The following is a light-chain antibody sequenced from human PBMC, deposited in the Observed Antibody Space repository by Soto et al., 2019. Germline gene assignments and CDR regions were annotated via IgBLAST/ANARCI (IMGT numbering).Light chain of an antibody. V-gene: IGKV4-1*01. CDR2: WAS. CDR1: QSVLYSSNNKNY. J-gene: IGKJ4*01. Sequence: DIVMTQSPDSLAVSLGERATINCKSSQSVLYSSNNKNYVAWYQQKPGQPPKLLIHWASTRESGVPDRFSGSESGTDFTLTISSLQAEDVAMYYCQQYYSPPATFGGGTRVEIK. CDR3: QQYYSPPAT.